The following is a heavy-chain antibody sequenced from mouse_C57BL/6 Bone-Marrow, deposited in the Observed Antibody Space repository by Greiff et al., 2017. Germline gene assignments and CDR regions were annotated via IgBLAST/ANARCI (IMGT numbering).Heavy chain of an antibody. CDR1: GYTFTSYG. V-gene: IGHV1-81*01. CDR3: AREDPIYYDYDEAWFAY. D-gene: IGHD2-4*01. Sequence: VQRVESGAELARPGASVKLSCKASGYTFTSYGISWVKQRTGQGLEWIGEIYPRSGNTYYNEKFKGKATLTADKSSSTAYMELRSLTSEDSAVYFCAREDPIYYDYDEAWFAYWGQGTLVTVSA. J-gene: IGHJ3*01. CDR2: IYPRSGNT.